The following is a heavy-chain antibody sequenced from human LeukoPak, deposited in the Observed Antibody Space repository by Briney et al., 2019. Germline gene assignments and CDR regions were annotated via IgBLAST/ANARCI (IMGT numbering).Heavy chain of an antibody. CDR2: IYNIETT. CDR3: ARGSDGYRFDP. CDR1: GSSMTNYH. D-gene: IGHD5-18*01. V-gene: IGHV4-59*01. Sequence: PSETLSLTCTVSGSSMTNYHWTWIRKSPGKAPEYIGYIYNIETTNYNPSLMSRVPVSVDMSKNQFSLRLNSVTAADTAVYYCARGSDGYRFDPWGQGILVTVSS. J-gene: IGHJ5*02.